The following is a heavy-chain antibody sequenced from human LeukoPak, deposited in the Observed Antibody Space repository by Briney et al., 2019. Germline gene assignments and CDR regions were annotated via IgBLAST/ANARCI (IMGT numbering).Heavy chain of an antibody. D-gene: IGHD3-22*01. CDR1: GDSISSYY. CDR3: ARPYYDGGVYSSDAFDI. CDR2: IFYSGST. J-gene: IGHJ3*02. V-gene: IGHV4-59*01. Sequence: SETLSLTCTVSGDSISSYYLTWIRQPPGKGLEWIGYIFYSGSTNYNPSFKSRVTMSVDTSKNQFSLKLSSVTAADTAVYHCARPYYDGGVYSSDAFDIWGQGTMVTVSS.